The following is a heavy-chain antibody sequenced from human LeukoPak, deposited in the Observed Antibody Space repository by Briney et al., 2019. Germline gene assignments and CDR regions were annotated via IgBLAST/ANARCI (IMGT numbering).Heavy chain of an antibody. D-gene: IGHD3-16*01. CDR3: TRGAGWLIDY. Sequence: SETLSLTCTVSDDSISDYYRGWIRQPPGKGLEWIGYFHNSGTSTYNPSLKSRVTISADTSKNQFSLKLNSPTTADTAVYYCTRGAGWLIDYWGQGILVTVSP. CDR1: DDSISDYY. J-gene: IGHJ4*02. CDR2: FHNSGTS. V-gene: IGHV4-59*01.